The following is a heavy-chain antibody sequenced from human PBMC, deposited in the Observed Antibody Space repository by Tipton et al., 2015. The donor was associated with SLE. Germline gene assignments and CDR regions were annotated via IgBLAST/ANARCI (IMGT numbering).Heavy chain of an antibody. J-gene: IGHJ4*02. CDR2: IYHSGST. CDR1: GYSISSGYY. CDR3: VRSYDY. Sequence: GLVKPSETLSLTCTVSGYSISSGYYWGWIRQPPGKGLEWIGSIYHSGSTYYNPSPKSRVTISVDTSKNQFSLKLSSVTAADTAVYYCVRSYDYWGQGTLVTVSS. V-gene: IGHV4-38-2*02. D-gene: IGHD1-26*01.